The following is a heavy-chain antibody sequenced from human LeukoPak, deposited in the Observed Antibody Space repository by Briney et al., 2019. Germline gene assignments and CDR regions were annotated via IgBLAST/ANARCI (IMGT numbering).Heavy chain of an antibody. Sequence: YWGWIRQTPGKGLEWIGNIYSDGTTSYNPSVKSRVTMSVDTSKNQFSLKLNSVTAADTAVYHCGRDSGFWLYWGQGTLVTVSS. CDR2: IYSDGTT. V-gene: IGHV4-39*07. CDR1: Y. J-gene: IGHJ4*02. CDR3: GRDSGFWLY. D-gene: IGHD3-22*01.